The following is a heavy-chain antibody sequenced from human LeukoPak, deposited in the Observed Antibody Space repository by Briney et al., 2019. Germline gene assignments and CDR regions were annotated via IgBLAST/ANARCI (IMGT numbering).Heavy chain of an antibody. J-gene: IGHJ5*02. Sequence: ASVKVSCKASGYTFTSYGISWVRQAPGQGLEWMGWISAYNGNTNYARKLQGRVTMTTDTSTSTAYMELRSLRSDDTAVYYCARDRSAYDYGDYVNWFDPWGQGTLVTVSS. CDR2: ISAYNGNT. V-gene: IGHV1-18*01. CDR3: ARDRSAYDYGDYVNWFDP. D-gene: IGHD4-17*01. CDR1: GYTFTSYG.